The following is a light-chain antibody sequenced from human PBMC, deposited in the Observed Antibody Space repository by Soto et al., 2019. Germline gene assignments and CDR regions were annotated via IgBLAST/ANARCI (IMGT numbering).Light chain of an antibody. CDR1: QDINNY. CDR2: DAS. J-gene: IGKJ1*01. Sequence: DIQMTQSPSSLSASVGDRVTITCQASQDINNYLNWYQQKPRKAPNLLIFDASDLEAGVQSRFSGSGSGTDFTLTISTLQPEDVATYYCQQYDNLPWTFGQGTKVDIK. V-gene: IGKV1-33*01. CDR3: QQYDNLPWT.